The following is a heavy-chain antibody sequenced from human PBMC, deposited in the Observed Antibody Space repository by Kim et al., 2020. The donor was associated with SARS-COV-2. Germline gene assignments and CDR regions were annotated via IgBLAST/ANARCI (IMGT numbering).Heavy chain of an antibody. D-gene: IGHD3-9*01. Sequence: GGSLRLSCAASGFTFSSYSMNWVRQAPGKGLEWVSSISSSSSYIYYADSVKGRFTISRDNAKNSLYLQMNSLRAEDTAVYYCASGKDYDILTGYWPSFDYWGQGTLVTVSS. CDR1: GFTFSSYS. J-gene: IGHJ4*02. CDR2: ISSSSSYI. V-gene: IGHV3-21*01. CDR3: ASGKDYDILTGYWPSFDY.